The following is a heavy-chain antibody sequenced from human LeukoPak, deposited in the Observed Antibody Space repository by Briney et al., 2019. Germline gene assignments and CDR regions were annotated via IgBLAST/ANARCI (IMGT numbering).Heavy chain of an antibody. CDR2: IYYSGST. CDR1: GGSISSHY. J-gene: IGHJ4*02. V-gene: IGHV4-59*11. D-gene: IGHD2-2*02. Sequence: SETLSLTCTVSGGSISSHYWSWIRQPPGKGLEWIGYIYYSGSTNYNPSLKSRVAISVDTSKNQFSLKLSSVTAADTAVYYCARVNRYCSSTSCYTGFDYWGQGTLVTVSS. CDR3: ARVNRYCSSTSCYTGFDY.